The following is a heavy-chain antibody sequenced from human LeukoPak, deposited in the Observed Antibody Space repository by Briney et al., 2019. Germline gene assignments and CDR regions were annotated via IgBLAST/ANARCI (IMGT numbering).Heavy chain of an antibody. CDR2: IYDSGST. CDR3: ARQSISGSSLSYFDY. CDR1: GGSISSYY. Sequence: SETPSLTCTVSGGSISSYYWSWIRQPPGKGLEWIGNIYDSGSTNYNPSLKSRVTISVDTSKNQCSLKLSSVTAADTAVYYCARQSISGSSLSYFDYWGQGTLVNVSS. D-gene: IGHD3-22*01. J-gene: IGHJ4*02. V-gene: IGHV4-59*01.